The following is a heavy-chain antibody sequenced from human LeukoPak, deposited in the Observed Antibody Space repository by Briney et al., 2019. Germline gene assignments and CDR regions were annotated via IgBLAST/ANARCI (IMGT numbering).Heavy chain of an antibody. D-gene: IGHD4-11*01. CDR2: IWYDGSNK. Sequence: GRSLRLSCAASGFTFSSYGMHWVRQAPGKGPEWVAVIWYDGSNKYYADSVKGRFTISRDNSKNTLYLQMNSLRAEDAALYYCANEYSKGDIWGQGTMVTVSS. J-gene: IGHJ3*02. V-gene: IGHV3-33*06. CDR3: ANEYSKGDI. CDR1: GFTFSSYG.